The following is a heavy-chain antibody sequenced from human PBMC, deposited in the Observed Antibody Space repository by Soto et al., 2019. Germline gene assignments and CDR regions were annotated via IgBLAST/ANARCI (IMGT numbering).Heavy chain of an antibody. CDR1: GFSLSTSGVG. V-gene: IGHV2-26*01. CDR3: ARIGRGYDYSTTVTVFGS. J-gene: IGHJ5*02. Sequence: SGPTLLNPTQTLTLTCTFSGFSLSTSGVGVGWIRQPPGKALEWLAHIFSNDEKSYSTSLKSRLTISKDTSKSQVVLTMTNMDPVDTATYYCARIGRGYDYSTTVTVFGSWGQGTLVTVSS. D-gene: IGHD5-12*01. CDR2: IFSNDEK.